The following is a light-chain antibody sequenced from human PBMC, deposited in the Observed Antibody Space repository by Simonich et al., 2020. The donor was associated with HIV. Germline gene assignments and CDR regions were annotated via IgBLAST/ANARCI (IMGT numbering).Light chain of an antibody. CDR3: SSYASSNNWV. CDR2: EVS. J-gene: IGLJ3*02. CDR1: SSDVGGYNY. Sequence: QSALTQPASASGSPGQSITISCTGTSSDVGGYNYVSWYQQHPGKAPKLMIYEVSKRPSGVPTRFSGSKSDNTASLTISVLQAEDEADYYCSSYASSNNWVFGGGTKVTVL. V-gene: IGLV2-8*01.